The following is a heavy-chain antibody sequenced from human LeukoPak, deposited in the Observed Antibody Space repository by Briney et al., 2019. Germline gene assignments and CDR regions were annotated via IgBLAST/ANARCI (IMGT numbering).Heavy chain of an antibody. D-gene: IGHD3-22*01. V-gene: IGHV5-51*01. J-gene: IGHJ4*02. CDR2: TYRGSDT. CDR3: ARLDGYYQSSGYHPRYFDY. CDR1: GYTFGNYW. Sequence: GESLKISCTASGYTFGNYWIGWVRQMPGKGLEWMAITYRGSDTRYSPSFQGQVTISVDITTAYLQWRSLKASDTAMYYCARLDGYYQSSGYHPRYFDYWGQGTLVTVSS.